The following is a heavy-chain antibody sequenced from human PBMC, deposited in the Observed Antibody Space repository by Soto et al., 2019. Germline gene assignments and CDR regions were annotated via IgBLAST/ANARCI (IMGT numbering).Heavy chain of an antibody. CDR1: GFTFSSYS. V-gene: IGHV3-48*02. CDR2: ISSGTSTI. D-gene: IGHD4-17*01. Sequence: GGSLRLSCAASGFTFSSYSMNWVRQAPGKGLECVSYISSGTSTIYYADSVKGRFTISRDNAKNSLYLQMNSLRDEDTAVYYCARVNHYAFDYWGQGTLVTVSS. CDR3: ARVNHYAFDY. J-gene: IGHJ4*02.